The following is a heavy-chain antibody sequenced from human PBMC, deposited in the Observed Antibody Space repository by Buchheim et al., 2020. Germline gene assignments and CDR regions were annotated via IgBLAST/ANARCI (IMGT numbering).Heavy chain of an antibody. CDR2: IKQDGSEK. V-gene: IGHV3-7*01. J-gene: IGHJ5*02. Sequence: EVQLVESGGGLVQPGGSLRLSCAASGFTFSSYWMGWVRQAPGKGLEWVANIKQDGSEKYYVDSVQGRFTISRDNAKNSLYLQMNSLRAEDTAVYYCARDHMVVAANWFDPWGQGTL. D-gene: IGHD2-15*01. CDR3: ARDHMVVAANWFDP. CDR1: GFTFSSYW.